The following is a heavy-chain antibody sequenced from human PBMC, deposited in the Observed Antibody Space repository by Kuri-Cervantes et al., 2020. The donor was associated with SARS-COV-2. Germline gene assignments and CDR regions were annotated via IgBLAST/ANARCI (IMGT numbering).Heavy chain of an antibody. Sequence: GESLKISCAASGFTFDDCAMHWVRQAPGKGLEWVSLISGDGGSTYYADSVKGRFTISRDNAKDSLYLQIDSLRAEDTAVYYCAREGLDSYYYCMDVWGKGTTVTVSS. D-gene: IGHD6-19*01. J-gene: IGHJ6*03. V-gene: IGHV3-43*02. CDR3: AREGLDSYYYCMDV. CDR1: GFTFDDCA. CDR2: ISGDGGST.